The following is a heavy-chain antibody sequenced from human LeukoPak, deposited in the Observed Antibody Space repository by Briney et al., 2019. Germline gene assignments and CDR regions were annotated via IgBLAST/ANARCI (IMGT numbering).Heavy chain of an antibody. CDR2: IYHSGST. J-gene: IGHJ4*02. CDR3: ARATDYGLPFDY. Sequence: PSQTLSLTCAVSGGSISSSGYSWSWIRQPPGNGLEWIGYIYHSGSTYYNPSLKSRVTISVDRSKNQFSLKLSSVTAADTAVYYCARATDYGLPFDYWGQGTLVTVSS. CDR1: GGSISSSGYS. D-gene: IGHD3-10*01. V-gene: IGHV4-30-2*01.